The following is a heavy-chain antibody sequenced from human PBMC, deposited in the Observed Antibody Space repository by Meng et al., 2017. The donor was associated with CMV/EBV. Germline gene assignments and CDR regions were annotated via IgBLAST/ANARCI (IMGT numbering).Heavy chain of an antibody. V-gene: IGHV3-33*06. CDR1: GFTFSSYG. J-gene: IGHJ4*02. CDR3: AKDGRYFGVLRFLDEYDY. D-gene: IGHD3-3*01. CDR2: IWYDGSNK. Sequence: GESLKTSCAASGFTFSSYGMHWVRQAPGKGLEWVAVIWYDGSNKYYADSVKGRFTISRDNSKNTLYLQMNSLRAEDTAVYYCAKDGRYFGVLRFLDEYDYWGQGTLVTVSS.